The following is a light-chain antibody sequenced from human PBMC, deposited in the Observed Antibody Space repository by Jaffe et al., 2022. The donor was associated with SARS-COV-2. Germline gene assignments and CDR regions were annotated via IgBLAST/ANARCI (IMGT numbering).Light chain of an antibody. CDR2: YDS. Sequence: SYVLTQPPSVSVAPGKTARITCGGNNIGSEGVHWYQQKPGQAPVLVIYYDSDRPSGIPERFSGSNSGNTATLTISRVEAGDEADYYCQVWDSSSDLGVFGGGTKLTVL. CDR1: NIGSEG. CDR3: QVWDSSSDLGV. V-gene: IGLV3-21*04. J-gene: IGLJ3*02.